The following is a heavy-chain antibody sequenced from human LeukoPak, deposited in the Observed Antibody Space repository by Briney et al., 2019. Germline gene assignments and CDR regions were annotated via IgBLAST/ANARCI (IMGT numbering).Heavy chain of an antibody. CDR1: GYTLTSYF. V-gene: IGHV1-46*01. CDR3: ARGIQLWFYFDY. CDR2: INPSGGTT. J-gene: IGHJ4*02. Sequence: ASVKVSCKASGYTLTSYFIHWVRQAPGQGLEWMGIINPSGGTTSYAQKFQGRVTMTRDTSTSTVYMELSSLRSEDTAVYYCARGIQLWFYFDYWGQGTLVTVSS. D-gene: IGHD5-18*01.